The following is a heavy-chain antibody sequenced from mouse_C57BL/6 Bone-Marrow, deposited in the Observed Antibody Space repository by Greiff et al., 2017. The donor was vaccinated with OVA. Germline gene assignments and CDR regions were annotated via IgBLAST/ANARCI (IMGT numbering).Heavy chain of an antibody. J-gene: IGHJ2*01. Sequence: QVQLQQPGAELVRPGTSVKLSCKASGYPFTSYWMHWVKQRPGQGLEWIGVIDPSDSYTNYTQKFKGKATLTVDTSSSTAYLQLSSLTSDDSSVDYCAGAGYYGNSFHFDDWGKGTTLTVSA. CDR3: AGAGYYGNSFHFDD. D-gene: IGHD1-1*01. V-gene: IGHV1-59*01. CDR2: IDPSDSYT. CDR1: GYPFTSYW.